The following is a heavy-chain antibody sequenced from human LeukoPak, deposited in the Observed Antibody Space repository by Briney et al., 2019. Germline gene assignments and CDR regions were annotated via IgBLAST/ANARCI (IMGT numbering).Heavy chain of an antibody. CDR1: GFTFSSYE. J-gene: IGHJ4*02. Sequence: GRSLRLSCAASGFTFSSYEMNWVRQAPGKGLEWVSGISSSGNTIYYADSVKGRFTISRDNAKNSLYLQMNSLRAEDTAVYYCARGEDLVVVVAATGARGFHFDYWGQGTLVTVSS. V-gene: IGHV3-48*03. CDR3: ARGEDLVVVVAATGARGFHFDY. D-gene: IGHD2-15*01. CDR2: ISSSGNTI.